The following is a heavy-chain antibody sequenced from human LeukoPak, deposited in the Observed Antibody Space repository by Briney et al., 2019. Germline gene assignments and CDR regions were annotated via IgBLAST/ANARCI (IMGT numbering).Heavy chain of an antibody. CDR2: INQDGSEK. CDR1: GFTFTNYW. D-gene: IGHD3-22*01. V-gene: IGHV3-7*01. J-gene: IGHJ4*02. CDR3: AREHYNYYDNSGSIDY. Sequence: GGSLRLSCEVSGFTFTNYWMRWVRQAPGKGLEWVANINQDGSEKNYVDSVEGRFAISRDNAKNSLYLQMNSLRAEDTAVYYCAREHYNYYDNSGSIDYWGQGTLVTVSS.